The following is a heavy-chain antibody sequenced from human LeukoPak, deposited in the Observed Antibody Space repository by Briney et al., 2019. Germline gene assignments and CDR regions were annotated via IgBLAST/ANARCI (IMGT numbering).Heavy chain of an antibody. CDR1: GYTLTELS. Sequence: GASVKVSCKVSGYTLTELSMHWVRQAPGKGLEWMGGFDPEDGETIYAQKFQGRVTMTEDTSTDTAYMELSSLRSEDTAVYYCATDFPRRGYFDWLLSSPVRWGQGTLVTVSS. CDR2: FDPEDGET. V-gene: IGHV1-24*01. D-gene: IGHD3-9*01. J-gene: IGHJ4*02. CDR3: ATDFPRRGYFDWLLSSPVR.